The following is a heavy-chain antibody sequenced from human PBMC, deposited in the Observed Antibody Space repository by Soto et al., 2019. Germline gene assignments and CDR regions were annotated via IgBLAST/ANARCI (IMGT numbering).Heavy chain of an antibody. V-gene: IGHV3-30*18. CDR1: GFTFSSYG. D-gene: IGHD3-10*01. CDR3: AKDRRRITMVRGVIITAPTDY. CDR2: ISYDGSNK. J-gene: IGHJ4*02. Sequence: QVQLVESGGGVVQPGRSLRLSCAASGFTFSSYGMHWVRQAPGKGLEWVAVISYDGSNKYYADSVKGRFTISRDNSKNPLYLQMNSLRAEDTAVYYCAKDRRRITMVRGVIITAPTDYWGQGTLVTVSS.